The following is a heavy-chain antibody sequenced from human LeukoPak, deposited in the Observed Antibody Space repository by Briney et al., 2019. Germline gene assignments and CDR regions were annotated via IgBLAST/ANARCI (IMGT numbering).Heavy chain of an antibody. V-gene: IGHV4-4*09. CDR3: ARTYSSSWYEGGGWFDP. J-gene: IGHJ5*02. D-gene: IGHD6-13*01. Sequence: SETLSLTCTVSGGSISSYYWSWTRQPPGKGLEWIGYIYTSGSTNYNPSLKSRVTISVDTSKNQFSLKLSSVTAADTAVYYCARTYSSSWYEGGGWFDPWGQGTLVTVSS. CDR1: GGSISSYY. CDR2: IYTSGST.